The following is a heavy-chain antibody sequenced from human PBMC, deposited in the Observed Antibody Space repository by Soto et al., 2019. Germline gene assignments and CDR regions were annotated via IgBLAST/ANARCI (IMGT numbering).Heavy chain of an antibody. Sequence: ASVKVSCKVSGYTLTELSMHWVRQAPGKGLEWMGGFDPEDGETIYAQKFQGRVTVTEDTSTDTAYMELSSLRSEDTAVYYCATDFFRKAPLGGYWGQGTLVTVSS. CDR2: FDPEDGET. V-gene: IGHV1-24*01. D-gene: IGHD3-16*01. CDR3: ATDFFRKAPLGGY. CDR1: GYTLTELS. J-gene: IGHJ4*02.